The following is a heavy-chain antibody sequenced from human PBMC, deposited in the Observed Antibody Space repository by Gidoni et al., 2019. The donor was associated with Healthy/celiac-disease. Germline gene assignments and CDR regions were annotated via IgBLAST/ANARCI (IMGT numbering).Heavy chain of an antibody. CDR2: IYYSGST. D-gene: IGHD3-16*01. CDR1: GGSISSYY. Sequence: QVQLQESGPGLVKPSETLSLTCTVSGGSISSYYWSWIRQPPGKGLEWIGYIYYSGSTNYNPSLKSRVTISVDTSKNQFSLKLSSVTAADTAVYYCARAPWGVVDYWGQGTLVTVSS. J-gene: IGHJ4*02. V-gene: IGHV4-59*01. CDR3: ARAPWGVVDY.